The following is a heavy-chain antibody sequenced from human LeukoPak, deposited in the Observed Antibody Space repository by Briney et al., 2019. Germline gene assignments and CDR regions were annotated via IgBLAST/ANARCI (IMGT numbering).Heavy chain of an antibody. V-gene: IGHV1-8*01. Sequence: ASVKVSCKASGYTFTSYDINWVRQATGQGLEWMGWMNPNSGNTGYAQKFQGRVTMTRNTSISTAYMELSSLRSEDTAVYYCARLAYCGGDCFHFDYWXXXXXXTXSS. CDR2: MNPNSGNT. CDR1: GYTFTSYD. CDR3: ARLAYCGGDCFHFDY. D-gene: IGHD2-21*02. J-gene: IGHJ4*01.